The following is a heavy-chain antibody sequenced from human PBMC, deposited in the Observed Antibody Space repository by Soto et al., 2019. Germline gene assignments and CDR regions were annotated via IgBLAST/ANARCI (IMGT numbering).Heavy chain of an antibody. CDR1: GFTFSSYW. CDR3: ARDLVITTGNWFDP. J-gene: IGHJ5*02. V-gene: IGHV3-74*01. D-gene: IGHD6-6*01. CDR2: INSDGSNT. Sequence: VHLVESGGGLVQPGESLRLSCVASGFTFSSYWMHWVRQVPRKGLVWVARINSDGSNTDYADSVKGRFTISRDNAKNTLYLQMKSLRAEDTAVYYCARDLVITTGNWFDPWGQGTLVTVSS.